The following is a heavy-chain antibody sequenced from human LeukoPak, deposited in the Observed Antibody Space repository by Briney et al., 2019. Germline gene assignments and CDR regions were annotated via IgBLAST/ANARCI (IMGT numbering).Heavy chain of an antibody. D-gene: IGHD5-24*01. V-gene: IGHV1-2*02. J-gene: IGHJ4*01. CDR3: ATRIGMARTTFDY. CDR2: INPNSGGT. CDR1: RYTLTDYN. Sequence: GASVNASCTVSRYTLTDYNMHWVRQAPGQGLEWMGWINPNSGGTNYAQKFQGRVTMTRDTSISTAYMELSRLRSDDTAVYYCATRIGMARTTFDYCGEATLVTVSS.